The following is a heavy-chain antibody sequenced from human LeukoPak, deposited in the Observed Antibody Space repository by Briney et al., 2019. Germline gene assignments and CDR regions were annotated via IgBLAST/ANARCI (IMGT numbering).Heavy chain of an antibody. CDR1: GFTFNIYA. Sequence: GGSLRLSCAASGFTFNIYAMHWVRQAPGKGLEYVSAISINWGSTYYANSLKGRFTISRHNSKNTLYRQMGSLRSEDMAVYYCARDLHDVGQAFDIWGQGTMVTVSS. D-gene: IGHD1-1*01. CDR2: ISINWGST. J-gene: IGHJ3*02. V-gene: IGHV3-64*01. CDR3: ARDLHDVGQAFDI.